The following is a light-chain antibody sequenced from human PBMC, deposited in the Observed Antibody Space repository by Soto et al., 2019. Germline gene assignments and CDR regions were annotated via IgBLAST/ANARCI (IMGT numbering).Light chain of an antibody. CDR3: MQALQTPPT. V-gene: IGKV2-28*01. CDR2: LGS. CDR1: ESLLHSNGYNY. Sequence: DIVMTQSPLSLPVTPGEPASISCRSSESLLHSNGYNYFDWYLQKPGQSPQLLIYLGSNRAPGVPDRFSGSGSGTDFTLKISRVEAEDVGVYYCMQALQTPPTFGQGTKVDIK. J-gene: IGKJ1*01.